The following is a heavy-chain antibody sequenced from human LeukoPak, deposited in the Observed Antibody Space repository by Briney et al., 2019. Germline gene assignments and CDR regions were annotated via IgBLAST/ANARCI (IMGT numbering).Heavy chain of an antibody. D-gene: IGHD1-26*01. CDR1: GYTFTSYG. V-gene: IGHV1-18*01. Sequence: ASVKVSCKASGYTFTSYGISWVRQAPGQGLEWMGWISAYNGNTNYAQKLQGRVTMTTDTSTSTAYMELRSLRSDDTAVYYCARVRELLREAASYNWFDPRGQGTLVTVSS. CDR3: ARVRELLREAASYNWFDP. CDR2: ISAYNGNT. J-gene: IGHJ5*02.